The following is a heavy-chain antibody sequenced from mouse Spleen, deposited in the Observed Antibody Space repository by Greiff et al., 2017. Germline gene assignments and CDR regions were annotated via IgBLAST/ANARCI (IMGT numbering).Heavy chain of an antibody. V-gene: IGHV1-82*01. CDR3: AREDYDRSIYFDY. D-gene: IGHD2-4*01. CDR2: IYPGDGDT. Sequence: QVQLQQSGPELVKPGASVKISCKASGYAFSSSWMNWVKQRPGKGLEWIGRIYPGDGDTNYNGKFKGKATLTADKSSSTAYMQLSSLTSEDSAVYFCAREDYDRSIYFDYWGQGTTLTVSS. J-gene: IGHJ2*01. CDR1: GYAFSSSW.